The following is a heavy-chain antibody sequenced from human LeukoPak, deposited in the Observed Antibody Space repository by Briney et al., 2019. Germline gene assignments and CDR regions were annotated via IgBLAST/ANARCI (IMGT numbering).Heavy chain of an antibody. CDR1: GFIVSNYA. CDR3: AKGVPERWELHYFDY. V-gene: IGHV3-23*01. J-gene: IGHJ4*02. D-gene: IGHD1-26*01. Sequence: GGSLRLSCATSGFIVSNYAMSWVRQAPGKGLECVSGISNRGGRTDYADSVKGRFTISRDNSKTTLYLQMNSLRANDTDVYYCAKGVPERWELHYFDYWGRGTLVTVSS. CDR2: ISNRGGRT.